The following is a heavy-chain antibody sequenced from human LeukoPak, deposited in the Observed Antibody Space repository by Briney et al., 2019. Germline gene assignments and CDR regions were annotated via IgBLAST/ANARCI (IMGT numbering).Heavy chain of an antibody. CDR3: ARHRTDYGDSGLDY. CDR2: IYTSGST. V-gene: IGHV4-4*07. Sequence: SETLSLTCTVSGGSISSYYWSWIRQPAGKGLEWIGRIYTSGSTNYNPSLKSRVTMSVDTSKNQFSLKLSSVTAADTAVYYCARHRTDYGDSGLDYWGQGTLVPVSS. J-gene: IGHJ4*02. D-gene: IGHD4-17*01. CDR1: GGSISSYY.